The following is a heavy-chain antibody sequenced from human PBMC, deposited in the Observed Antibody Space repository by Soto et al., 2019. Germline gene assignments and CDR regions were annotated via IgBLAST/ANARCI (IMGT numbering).Heavy chain of an antibody. CDR3: ARGLYGSASWCYYGMDV. D-gene: IGHD3-10*01. CDR1: GFSVSGNY. Sequence: EVQLVESGGGMIQPGGSLRLSCEASGFSVSGNYMSWVRQAPGKGLEWVSVIYSDGGTDYADSVRGRFIISRDNSKNTLYLQMNSLRAEDTAVFYCARGLYGSASWCYYGMDVWGQGTTVTVAS. J-gene: IGHJ6*02. V-gene: IGHV3-53*01. CDR2: IYSDGGT.